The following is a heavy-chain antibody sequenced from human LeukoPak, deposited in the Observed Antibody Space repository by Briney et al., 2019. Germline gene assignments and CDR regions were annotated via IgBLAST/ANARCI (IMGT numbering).Heavy chain of an antibody. V-gene: IGHV3-64*01. CDR1: GFTFSSYW. CDR3: ARNRYELGLDY. J-gene: IGHJ4*02. D-gene: IGHD1-26*01. CDR2: ISNNGDST. Sequence: GGSLRLSCAASGFTFSSYWMSWVRQAPGKGLEYVSAISNNGDSTYYANSVKGRFTISRDNSKNTLYLQMGSLRAEDMAVYYCARNRYELGLDYWGQGTLVTVSS.